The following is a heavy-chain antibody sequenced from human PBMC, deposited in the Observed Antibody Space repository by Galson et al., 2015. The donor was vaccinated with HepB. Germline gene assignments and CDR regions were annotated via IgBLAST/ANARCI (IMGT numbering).Heavy chain of an antibody. CDR3: ARDLSGYKISTRFYY. Sequence: SVKVSCKASGGTFSSYAISWVRQAPGQGLEWMGGIIPIFGTANYAQKFQGRVTITADESTSTAYMELSSLRSEDTAVYYCARDLSGYKISTRFYYWGQGTLVTVSS. V-gene: IGHV1-69*13. J-gene: IGHJ4*02. D-gene: IGHD1-1*01. CDR2: IIPIFGTA. CDR1: GGTFSSYA.